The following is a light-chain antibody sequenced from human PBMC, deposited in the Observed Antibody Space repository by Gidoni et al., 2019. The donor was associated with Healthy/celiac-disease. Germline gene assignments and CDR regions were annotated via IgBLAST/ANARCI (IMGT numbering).Light chain of an antibody. Sequence: IVLTQSPATLSLSPGERATLSCRASQSVSSYLAGYQQKPGQAPSVIIYEASNRATGIPARCSGSGSETDFTLTISSQEPEDFAVYYCQQRSNWPPRITCGQETRLEMK. V-gene: IGKV3-11*01. CDR1: QSVSSY. J-gene: IGKJ5*01. CDR2: EAS. CDR3: QQRSNWPPRIT.